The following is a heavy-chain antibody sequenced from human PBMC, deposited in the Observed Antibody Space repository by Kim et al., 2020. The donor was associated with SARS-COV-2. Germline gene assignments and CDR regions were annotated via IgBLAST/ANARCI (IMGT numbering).Heavy chain of an antibody. Sequence: TRYSPSFQGKVTISADKSISTAYLHWSSLEASDTAIYYCAGRSEGPDAFDIWGQGTLVSVS. CDR2: T. CDR3: AGRSEGPDAFDI. V-gene: IGHV5-51*01. J-gene: IGHJ3*02.